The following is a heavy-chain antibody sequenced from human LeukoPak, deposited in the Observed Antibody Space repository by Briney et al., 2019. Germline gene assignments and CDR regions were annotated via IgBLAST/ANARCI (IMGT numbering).Heavy chain of an antibody. J-gene: IGHJ5*02. V-gene: IGHV3-66*01. CDR1: GFTVSSNY. CDR2: YSGGST. CDR3: AAAAALNWFDP. D-gene: IGHD6-13*01. Sequence: GSLRLSCAASGFTVSSNYVSWVRQAPGKGLEWVSVYSGGSTYYADSVKGRFTISRDNSKNTLYLQMNSLRAEDTAVYYCAAAAALNWFDPWGQGTLVTVSS.